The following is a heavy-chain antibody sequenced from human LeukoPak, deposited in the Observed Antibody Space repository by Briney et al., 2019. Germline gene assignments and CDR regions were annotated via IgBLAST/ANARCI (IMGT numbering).Heavy chain of an antibody. CDR3: ARGPPDTGDFDY. V-gene: IGHV1-69*01. CDR2: IIPIFGTA. Sequence: ASVKVSCKASGGTFSSYAISWARQAPGQGLEWMGGIIPIFGTANYAQKFQGRVTITADESTSTAYMELSSLRSEDTAVYYCARGPPDTGDFDYWGQGTPVTVSS. D-gene: IGHD7-27*01. CDR1: GGTFSSYA. J-gene: IGHJ4*02.